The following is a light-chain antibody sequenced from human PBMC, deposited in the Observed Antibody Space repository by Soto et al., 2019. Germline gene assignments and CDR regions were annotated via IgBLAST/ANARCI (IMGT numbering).Light chain of an antibody. CDR3: TSYTKGTDLV. J-gene: IGLJ1*01. CDR1: RSYDGIYNY. V-gene: IGLV2-14*01. CDR2: EVS. Sequence: QSALTQPASVSGTPGQSITISCTGTRSYDGIYNYVSWYQHHPGKAPKLIIYEVSNRPSGVSNRFSGSKSVSTASLTTSGLQAEDEADYHSTSYTKGTDLVFGSEPKVTV.